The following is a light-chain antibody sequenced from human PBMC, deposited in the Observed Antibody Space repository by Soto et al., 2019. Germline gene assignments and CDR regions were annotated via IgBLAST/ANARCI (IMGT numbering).Light chain of an antibody. Sequence: IAKTQSQAPLAVSPEERTTLSCRAIQSVGNNVAWYQRTPGQAPRLLSYGAYNRATGIPARFSGSGSGTDFALTIGSLQSEVFAVYFCQNSKCWPPKTVGQGTKVDI. V-gene: IGKV3-15*01. CDR2: GAY. J-gene: IGKJ1*01. CDR1: QSVGNN. CDR3: QNSKCWPPKT.